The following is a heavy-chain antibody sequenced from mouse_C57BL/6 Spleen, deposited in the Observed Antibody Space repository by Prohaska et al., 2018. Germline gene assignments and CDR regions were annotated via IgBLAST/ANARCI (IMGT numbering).Heavy chain of an antibody. CDR2: IYPRSGNT. J-gene: IGHJ3*01. CDR3: ARGGIYYDYDAWFAY. Sequence: QVQLQQSGAELARPGASVKLSCKASGYTFTSYGISWVKQRTGQGIECIGEIYPRSGNTYYNEKFKGKATLTADKSSSTAYMELRSLTSEDSAVYFCARGGIYYDYDAWFAYWGQGTLVTVSA. V-gene: IGHV1-81*01. D-gene: IGHD2-4*01. CDR1: GYTFTSYG.